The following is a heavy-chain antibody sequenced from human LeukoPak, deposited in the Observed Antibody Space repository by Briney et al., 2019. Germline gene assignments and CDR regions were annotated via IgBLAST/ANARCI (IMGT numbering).Heavy chain of an antibody. J-gene: IGHJ4*02. Sequence: GGSLRLSCVASGFTFGKYWMSWVRQAPGKGLEWVANIKLDGSEKNCVDSVKGRFTISRDNTKNSLYLQMNSLRVEDTAVFYCARDQYDTWSRRGNFDSWGQGTLVIVSS. CDR2: IKLDGSEK. V-gene: IGHV3-7*03. D-gene: IGHD3-3*01. CDR3: ARDQYDTWSRRGNFDS. CDR1: GFTFGKYW.